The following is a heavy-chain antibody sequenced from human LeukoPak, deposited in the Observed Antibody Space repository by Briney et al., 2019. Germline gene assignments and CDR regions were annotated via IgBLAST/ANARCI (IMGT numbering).Heavy chain of an antibody. V-gene: IGHV4-59*06. CDR2: IYYSGST. CDR3: AKAGGEYWLYNDNWFVP. D-gene: IGHD3-16*01. J-gene: IGHJ5*02. Sequence: SETLSLTCTVSGGSISGYYWSWIRQHPGKGLEWIGYIYYSGSTYYNPSLKSRVTISVDTSKNQFSLKLSSVTAADTAVYYCAKAGGEYWLYNDNWFVPWGQGTLVTVSS. CDR1: GGSISGYY.